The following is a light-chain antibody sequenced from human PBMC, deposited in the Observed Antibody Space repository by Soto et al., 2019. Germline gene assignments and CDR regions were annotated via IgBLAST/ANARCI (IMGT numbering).Light chain of an antibody. CDR1: QTISNY. V-gene: IGKV1-39*01. Sequence: DIQMPQSPPSLAASLGARIPISCRASQTISNYLNWYHQKPGEAPKILIYGASTLQSGVPSSVSGSGSGTEFTLSISSLQPEDFGTYYCQQRYNVPFTFGPGTKVDVK. CDR2: GAS. CDR3: QQRYNVPFT. J-gene: IGKJ3*01.